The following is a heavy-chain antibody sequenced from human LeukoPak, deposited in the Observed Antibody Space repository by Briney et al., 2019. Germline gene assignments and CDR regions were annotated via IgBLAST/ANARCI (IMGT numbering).Heavy chain of an antibody. J-gene: IGHJ3*02. CDR2: ISAYNGNT. Sequence: ASVKVSCKASGYTFTSYGISWVRQAPGQGLEWMGWISAYNGNTNYAQKLQGRVTMTTDTSTSTAYMELSSLRSEDTAVYYCARDLGYGSGGCCSTAGAFVIWGQGSMVTVSS. D-gene: IGHD2-15*01. CDR1: GYTFTSYG. V-gene: IGHV1-18*01. CDR3: ARDLGYGSGGCCSTAGAFVI.